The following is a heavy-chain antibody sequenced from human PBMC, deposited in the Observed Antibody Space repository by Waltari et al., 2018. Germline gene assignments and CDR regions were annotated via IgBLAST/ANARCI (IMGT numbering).Heavy chain of an antibody. V-gene: IGHV3-53*02. CDR3: ARDSGGWELPHHYYYMDV. Sequence: EVQLVETGGGLIQPGGSLRLSCAASGFTVSSNYMSWVRQAPGKGLEWVSVIDSGGSTYYADSVKGRFTISRDNSKNTLYLQMNSLRAEDTAVYYCARDSGGWELPHHYYYMDVWGKGTTVTVSS. CDR2: IDSGGST. CDR1: GFTVSSNY. D-gene: IGHD1-26*01. J-gene: IGHJ6*03.